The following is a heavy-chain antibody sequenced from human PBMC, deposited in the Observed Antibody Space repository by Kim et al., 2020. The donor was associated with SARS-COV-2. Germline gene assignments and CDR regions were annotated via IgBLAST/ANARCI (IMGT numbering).Heavy chain of an antibody. D-gene: IGHD6-13*01. V-gene: IGHV3-30-3*01. Sequence: GGSLRLSCAASGFTFSSYAMHWVRQAPGKGLEWVAVISYDGSNKYYADSVKGRFTISRDNSKNTLYLQMNSLRAEDTAVYYCASSPGGVAAAFDYWGQGTLVTVSS. CDR3: ASSPGGVAAAFDY. CDR1: GFTFSSYA. CDR2: ISYDGSNK. J-gene: IGHJ4*02.